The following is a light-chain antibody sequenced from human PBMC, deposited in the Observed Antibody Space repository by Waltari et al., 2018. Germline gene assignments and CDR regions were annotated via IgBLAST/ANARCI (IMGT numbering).Light chain of an antibody. V-gene: IGKV2-30*02. J-gene: IGKJ2*03. CDR2: EVS. Sequence: DVVMTQSPLSLPIPPGQPASISCRSSQSLVHSNGNTYLSWYQQKPGQPPRRLIYEVSNKDSGVPDRFSGSGAGTDFTLKISRVEAEDVGVYYCGQGTHLPYSFGQGAKVEIK. CDR1: QSLVHSNGNTY. CDR3: GQGTHLPYS.